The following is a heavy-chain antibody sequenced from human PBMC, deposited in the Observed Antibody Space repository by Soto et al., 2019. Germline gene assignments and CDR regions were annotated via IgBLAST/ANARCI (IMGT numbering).Heavy chain of an antibody. V-gene: IGHV4-59*01. D-gene: IGHD6-25*01. CDR3: ARIGGYHGTLDY. CDR2: TYHRGST. CDR1: GVSISSYF. J-gene: IGHJ4*02. Sequence: PSLTCSVSGVSISSYFWSWIRQAPGGGLEWIGYTYHRGSTNYSPSLKSRVAISLDTSENQFSLKVNSVTAADTAVYYCARIGGYHGTLDYWGQGTQVPVYS.